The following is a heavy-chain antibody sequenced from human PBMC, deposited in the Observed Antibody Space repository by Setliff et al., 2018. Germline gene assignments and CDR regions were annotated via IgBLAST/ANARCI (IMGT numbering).Heavy chain of an antibody. CDR3: VRAGVDTRSSTDYRYYMDV. CDR2: TIPMFGST. Sequence: SVKVSCKASGDTFSNYGISWVRQAPGQGLEWMGGTIPMFGSTSYAQKLQGRVTIITDESTTTAYMDLSSLGSEDTAVYSCVRAGVDTRSSTDYRYYMDVWGKGTTVTVSS. V-gene: IGHV1-69*05. J-gene: IGHJ6*03. CDR1: GDTFSNYG. D-gene: IGHD5-18*01.